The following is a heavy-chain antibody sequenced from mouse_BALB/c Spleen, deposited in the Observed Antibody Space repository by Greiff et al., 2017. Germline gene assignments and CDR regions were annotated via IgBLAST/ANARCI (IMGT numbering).Heavy chain of an antibody. D-gene: IGHD2-4*01. CDR1: GYSFSSYW. V-gene: IGHV1-9*01. Sequence: VQLQQSGAELMKPGASVKISCQATGYSFSSYWIAWVTQRPGHGLEWIGEILPGSGSTNYNEKFKGKATFTADTSSNTAYMQLSSLTSEDSAVYYCAREMITTGAWFAYWGQGTLVTVSA. J-gene: IGHJ3*01. CDR3: AREMITTGAWFAY. CDR2: ILPGSGST.